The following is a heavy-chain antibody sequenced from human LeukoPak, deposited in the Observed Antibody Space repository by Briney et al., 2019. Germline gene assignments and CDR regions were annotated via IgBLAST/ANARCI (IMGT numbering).Heavy chain of an antibody. J-gene: IGHJ4*02. V-gene: IGHV4-31*03. CDR1: GGSISSGGYY. CDR3: ARHERVSSAVLDR. D-gene: IGHD3-10*02. CDR2: IYYSGST. Sequence: PSETLSLTCTVSGGSISSGGYYWSWIRQHPGKGLEWIGYIYYSGSTYYNPSLKSRVTISVDTSKNQFSLKLSSVTAADTAVYYCARHERVSSAVLDRWGQGTLVTVSS.